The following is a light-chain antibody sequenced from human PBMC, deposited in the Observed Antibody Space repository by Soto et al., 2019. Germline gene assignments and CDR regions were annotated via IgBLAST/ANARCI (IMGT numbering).Light chain of an antibody. CDR2: DAS. V-gene: IGKV3-15*01. CDR1: QYIGST. J-gene: IGKJ1*01. Sequence: EIVFTQSPPALSVSPGDRATLSCRASQYIGSTIAWYQQRSGQAPRLLIFDASIRLPTVPARFSGSGSGTEFTLTISSLQSEDFAVYYCQQYDNWPPAWTFGQGAKVDIK. CDR3: QQYDNWPPAWT.